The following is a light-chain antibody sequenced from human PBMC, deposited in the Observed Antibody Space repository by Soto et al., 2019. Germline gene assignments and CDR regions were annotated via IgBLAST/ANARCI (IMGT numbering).Light chain of an antibody. CDR2: EVS. CDR1: SSDVGNYKY. Sequence: QSALTQPASVSGSPGQSITISCTGTSSDVGNYKYVSWYQQHPGKAPKLMIYEVSNRPSGVSNRFSGSKSGNTASLTISGLQAEDENDYYCFSYTSSGTYVFGTGTKV. J-gene: IGLJ1*01. V-gene: IGLV2-14*01. CDR3: FSYTSSGTYV.